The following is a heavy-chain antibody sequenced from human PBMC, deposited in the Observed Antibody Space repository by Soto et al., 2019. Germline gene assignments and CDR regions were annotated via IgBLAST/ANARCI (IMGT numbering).Heavy chain of an antibody. Sequence: PGGSLRLSCAASGFNFKNYAMTWVRQAPGKGLEWVSTVYNSGDITHYADSVKGRFTISRDNSKNMVFLQMTSLRVEDTALYYCIADPSGFDRWDQGTMVTVSS. CDR1: GFNFKNYA. CDR3: IADPSGFDR. CDR2: VYNSGDIT. J-gene: IGHJ5*02. V-gene: IGHV3-23*01.